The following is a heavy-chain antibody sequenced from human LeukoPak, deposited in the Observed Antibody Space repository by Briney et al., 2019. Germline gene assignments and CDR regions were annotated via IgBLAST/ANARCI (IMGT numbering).Heavy chain of an antibody. CDR1: GGPISSYY. CDR3: ARDLPRNRITMVRDDAFDI. CDR2: IYTSGST. Sequence: SETLSLTCTVSGGPISSYYWSWIRQPAGKGLEWIGRIYTSGSTNYNPSLKSRVTMSVDTSKNQFSLKLSSVTAADTAVYYCARDLPRNRITMVRDDAFDIRGQGTMVTVSS. D-gene: IGHD3-10*01. J-gene: IGHJ3*02. V-gene: IGHV4-4*07.